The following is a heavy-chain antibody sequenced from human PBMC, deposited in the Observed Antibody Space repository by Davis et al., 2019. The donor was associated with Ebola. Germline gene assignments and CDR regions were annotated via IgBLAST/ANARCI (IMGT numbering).Heavy chain of an antibody. D-gene: IGHD6-6*01. V-gene: IGHV4-34*01. CDR1: GGSFSGYY. J-gene: IGHJ3*02. CDR2: INHSGST. Sequence: MPSETLSLTCAVYGGSFSGYYWSWIRQPPGKGLEWIGEINHSGSTNYNPSLKSRVTISVDTSKNQFSLKLSSVTAADTAVYYCARDGDYSSSSYAFDIWGQGTMVTVSS. CDR3: ARDGDYSSSSYAFDI.